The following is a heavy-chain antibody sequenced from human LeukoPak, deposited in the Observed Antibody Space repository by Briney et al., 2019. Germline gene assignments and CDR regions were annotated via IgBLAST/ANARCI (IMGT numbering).Heavy chain of an antibody. CDR1: GGTFSSYA. V-gene: IGHV1-69*13. D-gene: IGHD5-12*01. CDR2: IIPIFGSA. J-gene: IGHJ5*02. Sequence: SVKVSCKASGGTFSSYAISWVRQAPGQGLEWMGGIIPIFGSANYAQNFQGRVTITADESTTTAYMELRSLRSEDTAVYYCARVGDDIVAGGSWFDPWGQGTLVTVSS. CDR3: ARVGDDIVAGGSWFDP.